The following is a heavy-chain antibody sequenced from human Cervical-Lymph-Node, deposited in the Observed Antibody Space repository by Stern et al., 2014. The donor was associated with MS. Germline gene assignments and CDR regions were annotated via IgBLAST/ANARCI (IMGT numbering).Heavy chain of an antibody. V-gene: IGHV1-46*01. CDR3: AREGVATPIHLKAFDL. D-gene: IGHD4-23*01. CDR1: GFTFSTYH. J-gene: IGHJ3*01. Sequence: QVQLVQSWAEVKKPGASVKLSCKASGFTFSTYHMHWVRLAPGQGLACVGLVNRNDGTTDYAQEFQGRITMTRDTSTSSLYMELSSLRSEDTALYYCAREGVATPIHLKAFDLWGQGTMITVSS. CDR2: VNRNDGTT.